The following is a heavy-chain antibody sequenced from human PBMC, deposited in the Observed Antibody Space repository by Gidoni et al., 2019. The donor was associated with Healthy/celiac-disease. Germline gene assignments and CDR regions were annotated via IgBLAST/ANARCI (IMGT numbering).Heavy chain of an antibody. CDR3: ARGPPAIYGMDV. V-gene: IGHV1-2*02. CDR2: INTNSGGT. CDR1: GYTFTGYY. J-gene: IGHJ6*04. D-gene: IGHD3-10*01. Sequence: QVQLVQSGAVVKKPGASVKVSCKASGYTFTGYYMHWVRQAPGQGLEWMGWINTNSGGTNEAQKFKGRVTMTRDTLISTAYMELSRLRSDDTAVYYCARGPPAIYGMDVWGKGTTVTVSS.